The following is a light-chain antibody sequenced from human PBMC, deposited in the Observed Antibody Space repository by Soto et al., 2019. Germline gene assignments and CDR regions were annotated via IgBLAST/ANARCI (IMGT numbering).Light chain of an antibody. Sequence: QSVLTQPASVSGSPGQSITISCTGTSSDVGGYNYVSWYRQHPGTAPKLIISDVNSRPSGISNRFSGSKSGNTAFLTISGLQDEDEAYYYCSSYTSDITQVFGGGTKVTVL. CDR1: SSDVGGYNY. V-gene: IGLV2-14*01. CDR3: SSYTSDITQV. CDR2: DVN. J-gene: IGLJ3*02.